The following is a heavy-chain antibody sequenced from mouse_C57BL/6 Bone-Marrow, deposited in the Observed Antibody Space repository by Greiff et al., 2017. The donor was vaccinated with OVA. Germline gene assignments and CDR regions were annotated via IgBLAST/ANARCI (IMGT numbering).Heavy chain of an antibody. V-gene: IGHV1-76*01. CDR3: ARADYYGSSYDAMDY. D-gene: IGHD1-1*01. Sequence: VQLQQSGAELVRPGASVKLSCKASGYTFTDYYINWVKQRPGQGLEWIARIYPGSGNTYYNEKFKGKATLTAEKSSSTAYMQLSSLTSEDSAVYFWARADYYGSSYDAMDYWGQGTSVTGSS. CDR1: GYTFTDYY. J-gene: IGHJ4*01. CDR2: IYPGSGNT.